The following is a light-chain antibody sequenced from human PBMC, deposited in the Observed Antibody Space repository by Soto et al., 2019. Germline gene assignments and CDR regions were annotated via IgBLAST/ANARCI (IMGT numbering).Light chain of an antibody. J-gene: IGKJ1*01. CDR2: GAS. Sequence: EIVLTQSPGTLSLSPGERATLSCRASQTVSSNSLAWYHQKPGQAPRLLIYGASSRATGIPDRFSGSGSGTDFTLTISRLEPEDFAVYYCQLSASSARTFGQGTNVDIK. V-gene: IGKV3-20*01. CDR3: QLSASSART. CDR1: QTVSSNS.